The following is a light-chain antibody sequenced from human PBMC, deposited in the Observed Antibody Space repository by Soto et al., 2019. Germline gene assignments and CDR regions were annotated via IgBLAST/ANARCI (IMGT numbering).Light chain of an antibody. V-gene: IGKV4-1*01. CDR3: QQYYTPST. CDR1: QSVLYSSNNKNY. Sequence: DIVMTQSPDSLAVALGERATINCKSSQSVLYSSNNKNYLAWYQQKPGQPPKLLIYWASTRESGVPDRFSGSGSGTDFTLTISSQQAEDVAVYYCQQYYTPSTFGQGTTVEIK. CDR2: WAS. J-gene: IGKJ1*01.